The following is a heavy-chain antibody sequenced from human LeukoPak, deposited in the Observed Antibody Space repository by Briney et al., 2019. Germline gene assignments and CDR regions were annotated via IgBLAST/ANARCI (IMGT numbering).Heavy chain of an antibody. J-gene: IGHJ4*02. Sequence: PGGSLRLSCAASGVTFCSEWMTSVSQVPGKGLECGSNISIDVAANYSLGSVKGRFTISRDTAKKSLYMKMKSLRVDDTAVYYCVRASEVRYDSRGNGGPYIRDWRQATLVTASS. CDR2: ISIDVAAN. V-gene: IGHV3-7*01. CDR1: GVTFCSEW. CDR3: VRASEVRYDSRGNGGPYIRD. D-gene: IGHD3-22*01.